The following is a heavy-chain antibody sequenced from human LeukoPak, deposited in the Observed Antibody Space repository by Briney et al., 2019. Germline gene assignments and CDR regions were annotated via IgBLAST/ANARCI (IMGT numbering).Heavy chain of an antibody. CDR1: GGSISSSSYY. CDR3: ARDPHTDFFYYYGMDA. V-gene: IGHV4-39*07. J-gene: IGHJ6*02. D-gene: IGHD3/OR15-3a*01. CDR2: IYYSGST. Sequence: SETLSLTCTVSGGSISSSSYYWGWIRQPPGKGLEWIGSIYYSGSTYYNPSLKSRVTISVDTSKNQFSLKLSSVTAADTAVYYCARDPHTDFFYYYGMDAWGQGTTVTVSS.